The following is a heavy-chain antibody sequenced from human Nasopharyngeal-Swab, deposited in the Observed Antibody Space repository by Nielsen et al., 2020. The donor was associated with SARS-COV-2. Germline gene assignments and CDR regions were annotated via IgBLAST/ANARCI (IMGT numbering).Heavy chain of an antibody. CDR3: AREKRGYGDYASGFDI. V-gene: IGHV1-3*01. Sequence: ASVKVSCKASGYTFTSYAMHWVRQAPGQRLEWMGWINAGNGNTKYSQKFQGRVTITRDTSASTAYMELSSLRSEDTAVYYCAREKRGYGDYASGFDIWGQGTMVTVFS. J-gene: IGHJ3*02. D-gene: IGHD4-17*01. CDR2: INAGNGNT. CDR1: GYTFTSYA.